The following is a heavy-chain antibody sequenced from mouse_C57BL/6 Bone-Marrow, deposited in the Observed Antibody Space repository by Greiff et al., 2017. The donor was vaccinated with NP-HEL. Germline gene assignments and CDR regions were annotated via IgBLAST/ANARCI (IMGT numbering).Heavy chain of an antibody. J-gene: IGHJ1*03. V-gene: IGHV1-26*01. CDR2: INPNNGGT. D-gene: IGHD1-1*01. CDR1: GYTFTDYY. Sequence: EVQLQQSGPELVKPGASVKISCKASGYTFTDYYMNWVKQSHGKSLEWIGDINPNNGGTSYNQKFKGKATLTVDKSSSTAYMELRSLTSEDSAVYYCARYPPFTTVVATDWYFDVWGTGTTFTVSS. CDR3: ARYPPFTTVVATDWYFDV.